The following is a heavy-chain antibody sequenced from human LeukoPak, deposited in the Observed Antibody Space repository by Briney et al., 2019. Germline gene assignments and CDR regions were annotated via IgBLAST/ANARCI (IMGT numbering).Heavy chain of an antibody. CDR2: IYYSGST. J-gene: IGHJ4*02. CDR3: ARRSALGSDWPFDY. CDR1: GGFLTSSSYY. V-gene: IGHV4-39*07. D-gene: IGHD7-27*01. Sequence: PSETLSLTCTVSGGFLTSSSYYWAWIRQPPGEGLEWIGTIYYSGSTYFNPSLKSRVTITLDTSQNQFSLKLTSVTAADTAVYYCARRSALGSDWPFDYWGQGTLVTVSS.